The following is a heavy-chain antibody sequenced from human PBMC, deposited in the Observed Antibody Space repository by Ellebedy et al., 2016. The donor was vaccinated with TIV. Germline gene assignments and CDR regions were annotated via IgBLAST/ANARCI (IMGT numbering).Heavy chain of an antibody. Sequence: SETLSLTXTVSGASISRSTYYWGWIRQPPGKGLEWIGSIYYSGSTYYNPSLNSRVTISVDTAKNQFSLKLSSVSAADTAVYYCARQGTTVVRGQDNWFDPWGQGTLVTVSS. V-gene: IGHV4-39*01. J-gene: IGHJ5*02. D-gene: IGHD4-23*01. CDR3: ARQGTTVVRGQDNWFDP. CDR1: GASISRSTYY. CDR2: IYYSGST.